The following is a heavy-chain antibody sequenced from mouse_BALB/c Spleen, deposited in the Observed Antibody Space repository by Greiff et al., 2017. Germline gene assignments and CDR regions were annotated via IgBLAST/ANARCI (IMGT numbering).Heavy chain of an antibody. Sequence: EVKVEESGGGLVQPGGSLRLSCATSGFTFTDYYMSWVRQPPGKALEWLGFIRNKANGYTTEYSASVKGRFTISRVNSQSILYLQMNTLRAEDSATYYCARDGNYGRGSYAMDYWGQGTSVTVSS. D-gene: IGHD2-1*01. CDR1: GFTFTDYY. V-gene: IGHV7-3*02. CDR2: IRNKANGYTT. J-gene: IGHJ4*01. CDR3: ARDGNYGRGSYAMDY.